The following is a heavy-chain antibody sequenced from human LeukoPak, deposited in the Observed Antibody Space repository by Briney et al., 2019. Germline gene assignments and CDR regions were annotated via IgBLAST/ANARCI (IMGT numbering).Heavy chain of an antibody. V-gene: IGHV1-2*02. J-gene: IGHJ4*02. D-gene: IGHD3-22*01. Sequence: ASVKVSCKASGYSFTGYYIHWVRQAPGQGLEWMGWINPNSGGTNYAQKFQGRVTITRDTSASTAYMELSSLRSEDTAVYYCARSYYYDSSGYFFDYWGQGTLVTVSS. CDR1: GYSFTGYY. CDR3: ARSYYYDSSGYFFDY. CDR2: INPNSGGT.